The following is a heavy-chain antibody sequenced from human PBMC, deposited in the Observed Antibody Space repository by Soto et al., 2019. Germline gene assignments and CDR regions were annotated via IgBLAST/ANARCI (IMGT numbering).Heavy chain of an antibody. CDR1: GGSISSGGYY. Sequence: SETLSLTCTVSGGSISSGGYYWSWIRQHPGKGLEWIGYIYYSGSTYYSPSLKSRVTISVDTSKNQFSLKLSSVTAADTAVYYCARGIVVVPAASYCSGGSCYYYFDYWGQGTLVTVSS. J-gene: IGHJ4*02. CDR2: IYYSGST. CDR3: ARGIVVVPAASYCSGGSCYYYFDY. D-gene: IGHD2-15*01. V-gene: IGHV4-31*03.